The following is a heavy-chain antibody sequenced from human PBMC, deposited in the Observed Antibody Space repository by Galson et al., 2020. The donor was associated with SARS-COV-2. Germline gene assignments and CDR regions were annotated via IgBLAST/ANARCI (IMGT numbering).Heavy chain of an antibody. V-gene: IGHV3-15*01. CDR3: TTDILAVAVTGFDY. J-gene: IGHJ4*02. CDR1: GFTFSNAW. D-gene: IGHD6-19*01. Sequence: GESLKISCAASGFTFSNAWMSWVRQAPGKGLEWVGRIKSKTDGGTTDYATPVKGRFTISRDDSKNTLYLQMNSLKTEDTAVYYCTTDILAVAVTGFDYWGQGTLVTVSS. CDR2: IKSKTDGGTT.